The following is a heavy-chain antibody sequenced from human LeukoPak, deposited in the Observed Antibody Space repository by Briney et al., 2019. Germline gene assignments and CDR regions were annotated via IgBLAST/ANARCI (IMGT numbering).Heavy chain of an antibody. V-gene: IGHV3-48*03. D-gene: IGHD6-19*01. CDR1: GFTFSSYE. J-gene: IGHJ4*02. CDR2: ISSSGSTI. Sequence: GGSLRLSCAASGFTFSSYEMNWVRQAPGKGLEWVSYISSSGSTIYYADSVKGRFTTSRDNAKNSLYLQMNSLRAEDTAVYYCARDNSWYSSGWYFDYWGQGTLVTVSS. CDR3: ARDNSWYSSGWYFDY.